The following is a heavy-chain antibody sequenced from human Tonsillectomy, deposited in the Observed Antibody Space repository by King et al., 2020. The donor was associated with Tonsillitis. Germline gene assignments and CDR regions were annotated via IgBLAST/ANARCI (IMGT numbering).Heavy chain of an antibody. D-gene: IGHD3-16*01. V-gene: IGHV3-23*04. CDR3: ATEIRPNDY. Sequence: VQLVESGGGLVQPGGSLRLSCAASGFTFSTYAMSWVRQAPGKGWEGVSAFSISGITTYYADPVKGRFTISRDNSKNTVYLQMNSLRAEDTAIYYCATEIRPNDYWGQGTLVTVSS. CDR1: GFTFSTYA. CDR2: FSISGITT. J-gene: IGHJ4*02.